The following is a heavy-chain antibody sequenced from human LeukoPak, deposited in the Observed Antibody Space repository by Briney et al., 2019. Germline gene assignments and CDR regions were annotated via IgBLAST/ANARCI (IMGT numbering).Heavy chain of an antibody. Sequence: ASVKVSCKASGYTFTGYYMHWVRQAPGQGLEWMGWINPNSGATNYLQNFQGRVTMTRDTSISTAYMELSRLRSDDTAVYYCARGKISGDDFDYWGQGTLVTVSS. CDR2: INPNSGAT. V-gene: IGHV1-2*02. CDR1: GYTFTGYY. J-gene: IGHJ4*02. CDR3: ARGKISGDDFDY. D-gene: IGHD7-27*01.